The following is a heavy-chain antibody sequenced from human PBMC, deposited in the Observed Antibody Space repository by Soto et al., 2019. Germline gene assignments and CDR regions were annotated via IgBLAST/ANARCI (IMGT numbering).Heavy chain of an antibody. CDR3: ASRRWGYSYGYGATYGMDV. D-gene: IGHD5-18*01. V-gene: IGHV4-4*02. J-gene: IGHJ6*02. CDR1: GGSISSSNW. Sequence: SETLSLTCAVSGGSISSSNWCSWVRQPPGKGLEWIGEIYHSGSTNYNPSLKSRVTISVDKSKNQFSLKLSSVTAADTAVYYCASRRWGYSYGYGATYGMDVWGQGTTVTVSS. CDR2: IYHSGST.